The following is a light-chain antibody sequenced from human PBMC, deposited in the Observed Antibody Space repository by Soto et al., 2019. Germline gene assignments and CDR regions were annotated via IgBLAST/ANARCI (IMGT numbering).Light chain of an antibody. CDR2: EVT. J-gene: IGLJ1*01. CDR1: SRDIGNYNY. V-gene: IGLV2-14*01. CDR3: ASYRSANTLVV. Sequence: QSVLTQPASVFGSPGQSITFSCTGTSRDIGNYNYVSWYQHHPGKAPKLMIYEVTSRPSGVSDRFSGSKSGMTASLTISGLQPEDEADYFCASYRSANTLVVFGTGTKVTVL.